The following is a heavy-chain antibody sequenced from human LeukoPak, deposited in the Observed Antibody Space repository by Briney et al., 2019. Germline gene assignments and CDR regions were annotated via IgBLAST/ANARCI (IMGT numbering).Heavy chain of an antibody. D-gene: IGHD4-17*01. CDR2: IYSGGST. CDR1: GFTVSSNY. CDR3: ARDENGDYVFDY. Sequence: GGSLRLSCAASGFTVSSNYMSWVRQAPGKGLEWVSVIYSGGSTYYADSVKGRFTISRGNSKNTLYLQMNSLRAEDTAVYYCARDENGDYVFDYWGQGTLVTVSS. V-gene: IGHV3-53*01. J-gene: IGHJ4*02.